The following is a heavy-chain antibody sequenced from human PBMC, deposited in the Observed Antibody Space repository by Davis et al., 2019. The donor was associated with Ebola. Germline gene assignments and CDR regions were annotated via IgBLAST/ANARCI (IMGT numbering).Heavy chain of an antibody. Sequence: GESLKISCAASGFTFSDYWMHWVRQAPGKGLVWVSRINSDGSSTDYADFVKGRFTMSRDNAKTTLYLQMNSLRVEDTAVYYCARADKVAFYDILTESGHFGHSYYLDYWGRGTLATVSS. D-gene: IGHD3-9*01. V-gene: IGHV3-74*01. J-gene: IGHJ4*02. CDR2: INSDGSST. CDR1: GFTFSDYW. CDR3: ARADKVAFYDILTESGHFGHSYYLDY.